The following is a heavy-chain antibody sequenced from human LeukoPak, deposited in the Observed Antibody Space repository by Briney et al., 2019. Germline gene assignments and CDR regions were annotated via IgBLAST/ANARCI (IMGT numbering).Heavy chain of an antibody. V-gene: IGHV1-2*02. CDR1: GYAFTGYY. D-gene: IGHD6-13*01. CDR3: ARDLPLSSSEDY. J-gene: IGHJ4*02. CDR2: INPNSGGT. Sequence: GASVKVSCKASGYAFTGYYMHWVRQAPGQGLEWMGWINPNSGGTNYAQKFQGRVTMTRDTSISTAYMELSRLRSDDTAVYYCARDLPLSSSEDYWGQGTLVTVSS.